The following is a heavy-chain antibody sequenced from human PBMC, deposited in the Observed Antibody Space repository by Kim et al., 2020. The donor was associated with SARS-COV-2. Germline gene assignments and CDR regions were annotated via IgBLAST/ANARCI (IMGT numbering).Heavy chain of an antibody. V-gene: IGHV3-30*04. CDR1: GFTFSSYA. CDR3: ARDCNGWYDFDYYYGMDV. Sequence: GGSLRLSCAASGFTFSSYAMHWVRQAPGKGLEWVAVISYDGSNKYYADSVKGRFTISRDNSKNTLYLQMNSLRAEDTAVYYCARDCNGWYDFDYYYGMDVWGQGTTVTVSS. CDR2: ISYDGSNK. J-gene: IGHJ6*02. D-gene: IGHD6-19*01.